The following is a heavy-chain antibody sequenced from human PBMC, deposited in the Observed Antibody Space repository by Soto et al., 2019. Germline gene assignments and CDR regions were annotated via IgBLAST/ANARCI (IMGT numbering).Heavy chain of an antibody. D-gene: IGHD3-3*01. V-gene: IGHV3-23*01. CDR1: GFTFSSYA. Sequence: GGSLRLSCAASGFTFSSYAMSWVRQAPGKGLEWVSAISGSGGSTYYADSVKGRFTISRDNSKNTLYLQMNSLRAEDTAVYYCAKVPPTIFGVVSLYDYWGQGTLVTVSS. CDR2: ISGSGGST. CDR3: AKVPPTIFGVVSLYDY. J-gene: IGHJ4*02.